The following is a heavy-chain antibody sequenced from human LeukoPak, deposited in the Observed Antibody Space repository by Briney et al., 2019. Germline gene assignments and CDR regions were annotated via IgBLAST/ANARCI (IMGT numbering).Heavy chain of an antibody. V-gene: IGHV1-2*02. CDR1: GYTFTDYF. J-gene: IGHJ4*02. Sequence: ASVKVSCKASGYTFTDYFMHWVRQAPGQGLEWLGWINPNSGGTNYAQKFHGRVTMTRDTSISTAYMELSRPKSDDTAVYYCARVSSITLIVVPDYFDYWGQGTLVTVSS. CDR2: INPNSGGT. CDR3: ARVSSITLIVVPDYFDY. D-gene: IGHD3-22*01.